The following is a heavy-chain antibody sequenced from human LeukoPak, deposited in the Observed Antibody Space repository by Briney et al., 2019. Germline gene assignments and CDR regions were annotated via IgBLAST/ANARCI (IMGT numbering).Heavy chain of an antibody. J-gene: IGHJ4*02. CDR2: INPNSGGT. CDR3: ARDRNYYDSSGYYILFY. Sequence: ASVKVSCKASGYTFTGYYMHWVRQAPGQGLEWMGWINPNSGGTNYAQKFQGRVTMTRDMSTSTVYMELSSLRSEDTAVYYCARDRNYYDSSGYYILFYWGQGTLVTVSS. D-gene: IGHD3-22*01. V-gene: IGHV1-2*02. CDR1: GYTFTGYY.